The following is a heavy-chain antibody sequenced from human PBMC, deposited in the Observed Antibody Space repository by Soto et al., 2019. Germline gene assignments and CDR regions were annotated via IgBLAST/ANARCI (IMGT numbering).Heavy chain of an antibody. CDR1: GFTFSSYG. J-gene: IGHJ6*02. CDR2: IWYDGSNK. Sequence: QVQLVESGGGVVQPGRSLRLSCAASGFTFSSYGMHWVRQAPGKGLEWVAVIWYDGSNKYYADSVKGRFTISRDNSKNTLYLQRNSLRDEDTAVYYCARRAVDGGSGRMERYYYGMDVWGQGTTVTVSS. V-gene: IGHV3-33*01. D-gene: IGHD3-10*01. CDR3: ARRAVDGGSGRMERYYYGMDV.